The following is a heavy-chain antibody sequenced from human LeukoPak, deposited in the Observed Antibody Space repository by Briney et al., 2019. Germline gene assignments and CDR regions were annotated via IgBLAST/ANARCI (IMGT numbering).Heavy chain of an antibody. CDR3: AREAYASGSFRTDYYYMDV. V-gene: IGHV1-2*02. J-gene: IGHJ6*03. CDR2: ISPTSGGT. D-gene: IGHD3-10*01. Sequence: ASVKVSCKASGYTFTGYYMHWVRQAPGQGLEWMGWISPTSGGTNYAQKFQGRVTMTRDTSISTAYMELSRLRSDDTAVYYCAREAYASGSFRTDYYYMDVWGKGTTVTVSS. CDR1: GYTFTGYY.